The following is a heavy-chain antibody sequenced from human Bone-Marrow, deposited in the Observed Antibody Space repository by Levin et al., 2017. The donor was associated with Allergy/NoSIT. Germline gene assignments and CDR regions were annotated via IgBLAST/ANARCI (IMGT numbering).Heavy chain of an antibody. Sequence: ASVKVSCRTSGYTFVSYGITWVRQAPGQGLEWMGWISGYNGDTNYGQNLQGRVTMTADTSTSTAYMELRSLRSDDTAVYWCARELTGSIAASSGTDFWGQGSLVTVSS. V-gene: IGHV1-18*01. CDR1: GYTFVSYG. D-gene: IGHD6-6*01. J-gene: IGHJ4*02. CDR2: ISGYNGDT. CDR3: ARELTGSIAASSGTDF.